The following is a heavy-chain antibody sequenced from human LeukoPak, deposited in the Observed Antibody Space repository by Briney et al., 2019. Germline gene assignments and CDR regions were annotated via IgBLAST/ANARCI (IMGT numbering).Heavy chain of an antibody. V-gene: IGHV4-59*01. Sequence: PSETLSLTCTVSGGSISSYYWSWIRQPPGKGLEWIGYIYYSGSTNYNPSLKSRVTISVGTSKDQFSLKLSSVTAADTAVYYCAREAQQYSGSYYVDYWGQGTLVTVSS. CDR3: AREAQQYSGSYYVDY. CDR1: GGSISSYY. D-gene: IGHD1-26*01. CDR2: IYYSGST. J-gene: IGHJ4*02.